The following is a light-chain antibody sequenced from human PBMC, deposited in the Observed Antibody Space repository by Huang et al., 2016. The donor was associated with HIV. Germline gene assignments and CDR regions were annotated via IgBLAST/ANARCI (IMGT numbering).Light chain of an antibody. CDR2: GAS. CDR1: QNIGDN. Sequence: EIVMTQSPATLSVSPGERATLSCRASQNIGDNLTWYQHKPGQAPMLLIYGASTRATGIPPRFRGSGSGTEFTLTISGLESEDFAVYYCQQFNNWPPRFTFGPGTTVDVK. CDR3: QQFNNWPPRFT. V-gene: IGKV3-15*01. J-gene: IGKJ3*01.